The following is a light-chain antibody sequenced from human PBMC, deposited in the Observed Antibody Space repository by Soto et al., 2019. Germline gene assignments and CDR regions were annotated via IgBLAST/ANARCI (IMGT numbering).Light chain of an antibody. V-gene: IGLV1-47*01. J-gene: IGLJ2*01. CDR2: RNN. CDR3: AAWDDSLSGRA. CDR1: SSNIGSNY. Sequence: QSVLTQPPSAFGTPGQRVTISCSGSSSNIGSNYVYWYQQLPGTAPKLLIYRNNQRPSGVPDRFSGSKSGTSASLAISGLRSEDEADYYCAAWDDSLSGRAFGGGTKLTVL.